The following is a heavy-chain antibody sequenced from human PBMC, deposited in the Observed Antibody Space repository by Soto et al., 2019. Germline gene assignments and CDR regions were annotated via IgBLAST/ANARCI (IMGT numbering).Heavy chain of an antibody. CDR3: ARLTITDAFDI. J-gene: IGHJ3*02. CDR2: INPSGGST. D-gene: IGHD5-12*01. CDR1: GYTFTSYY. V-gene: IGHV1-46*03. Sequence: VSVKVSCKASGYTFTSYYMHWVRQAPGQGLEWMGIINPSGGSTSYAQKFQGRVTMTRDTSTSTVYMELSSLRSEDTAVYYCARLTITDAFDIWGQGTMVTVSS.